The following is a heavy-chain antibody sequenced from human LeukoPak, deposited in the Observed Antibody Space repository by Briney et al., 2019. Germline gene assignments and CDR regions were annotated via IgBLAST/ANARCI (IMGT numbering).Heavy chain of an antibody. CDR2: ISSTSS. CDR1: GFSFSSYT. CDR3: AKQIDSSGYYLWYGMDV. Sequence: GGSLRLSCAASGFSFSSYTMNWVRQAPGKGLEWVSSISSTSSKADSLKGRFTISRDNAKNSLYLQMNSLRAEDTALYYCAKQIDSSGYYLWYGMDVWGQGTTVTVSS. D-gene: IGHD3-22*01. J-gene: IGHJ6*02. V-gene: IGHV3-21*04.